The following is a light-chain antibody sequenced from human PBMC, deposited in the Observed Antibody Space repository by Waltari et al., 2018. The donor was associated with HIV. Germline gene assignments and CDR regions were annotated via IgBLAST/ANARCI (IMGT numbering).Light chain of an antibody. V-gene: IGLV1-40*01. CDR3: QSYDSSLSGSVV. Sequence: QSVLTQPPSVSGAPGQRVPISRTGSSPNIVEGCDVHWYHQLPGTAPKLLIYGNSNRPSGVPDRFSGSKSGTSASLAITGLQAEDEADYYCQSYDSSLSGSVVFGGGTKLTVL. CDR1: SPNIVEGCD. CDR2: GNS. J-gene: IGLJ2*01.